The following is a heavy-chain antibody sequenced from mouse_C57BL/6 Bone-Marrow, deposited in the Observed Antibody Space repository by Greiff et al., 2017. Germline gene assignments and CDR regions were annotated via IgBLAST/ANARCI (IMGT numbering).Heavy chain of an antibody. CDR1: GFNIKNTY. V-gene: IGHV14-3*01. CDR2: IDPANGNT. Sequence: VQLQQSVAELVRPGASVKLSCTASGFNIKNTYMHWVKQRSEQGLEWIGRIDPANGNTKYAPKFQGKATITADTSSNTAYLHLSSLTSEDTAIYYCARGPYYGPGNYYAMDYWGQGTSVTVSS. J-gene: IGHJ4*01. D-gene: IGHD1-1*01. CDR3: ARGPYYGPGNYYAMDY.